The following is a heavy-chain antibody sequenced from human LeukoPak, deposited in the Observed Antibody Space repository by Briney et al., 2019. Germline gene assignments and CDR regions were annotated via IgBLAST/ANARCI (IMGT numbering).Heavy chain of an antibody. CDR3: ARHDVVSNWFDS. D-gene: IGHD2-15*01. CDR1: GGSISSSSYY. J-gene: IGHJ5*01. Sequence: SETLSLTCTVSGGSISSSSYYWGWIRQPPGKGLEWIGSIYYSGSTYYNPSLKSRVTISVDTSKNQFSLKLSSVTAADTAVYYCARHDVVSNWFDSWGQGTLVTVSS. V-gene: IGHV4-39*01. CDR2: IYYSGST.